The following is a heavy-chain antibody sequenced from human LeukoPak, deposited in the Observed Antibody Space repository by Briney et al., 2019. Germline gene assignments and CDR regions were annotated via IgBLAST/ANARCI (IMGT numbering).Heavy chain of an antibody. D-gene: IGHD2-15*01. Sequence: ASVKVSCKASEGTFSSYAISWVRQAPGQGLEWMGGIIPIFGTANYAQKFQGRVTITADKSTSTAYMELSSLRSEDTAVYYCATRNKDIVVDDSPVMDVWGKGTTVTVSS. CDR2: IIPIFGTA. J-gene: IGHJ6*04. V-gene: IGHV1-69*06. CDR1: EGTFSSYA. CDR3: ATRNKDIVVDDSPVMDV.